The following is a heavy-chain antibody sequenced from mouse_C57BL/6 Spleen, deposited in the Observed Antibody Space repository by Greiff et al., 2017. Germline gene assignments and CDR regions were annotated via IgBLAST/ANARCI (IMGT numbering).Heavy chain of an antibody. Sequence: EVKLVESGGGLVQSGRSLRLSCATSGFTFSDFYMEWVRQAPGKGLEWIAASRNKANDYTTEYSASVKGRFIVSRDTSQSSLYLQMNALRAEDTAIYYCARDASYDGYYWYFDVWGTGTTVTVSS. CDR2: SRNKANDYTT. V-gene: IGHV7-1*01. D-gene: IGHD2-3*01. CDR3: ARDASYDGYYWYFDV. J-gene: IGHJ1*03. CDR1: GFTFSDFY.